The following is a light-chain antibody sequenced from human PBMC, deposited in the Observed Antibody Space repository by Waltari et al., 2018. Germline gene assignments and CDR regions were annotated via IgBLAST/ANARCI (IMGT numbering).Light chain of an antibody. V-gene: IGLV3-10*01. CDR2: EDS. CDR3: YSTDSSDTHRV. J-gene: IGLJ3*02. Sequence: SYELTQPPSVSVSPGQAARITCSGDALPKKYAYWYQQKSGQAPVLVIYEDSKRPSGIPWRFSGSSSGTTATLTLSGAQVEDEGDYYCYSTDSSDTHRVFGGGTKLTVL. CDR1: ALPKKY.